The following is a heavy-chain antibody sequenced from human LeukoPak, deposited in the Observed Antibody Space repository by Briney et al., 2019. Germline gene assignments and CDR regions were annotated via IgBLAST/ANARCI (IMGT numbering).Heavy chain of an antibody. J-gene: IGHJ4*02. CDR2: ISGSGGST. CDR3: AKDLESIFGVVELIDY. CDR1: GFTFSSYG. Sequence: GGSLRLSCATSGFTFSSYGMNWVRQAPGKGLEWVSAISGSGGSTYYADSVKGRFTISRDNSKNTLYLQMNSLRAEDTAVYYCAKDLESIFGVVELIDYWGQGTLVTVSS. V-gene: IGHV3-23*01. D-gene: IGHD3-3*01.